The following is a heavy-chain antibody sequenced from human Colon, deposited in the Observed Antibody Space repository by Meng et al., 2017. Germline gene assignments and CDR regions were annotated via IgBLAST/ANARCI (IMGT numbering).Heavy chain of an antibody. V-gene: IGHV4-34*01. D-gene: IGHD6-19*01. Sequence: QLQLQQWGAGLLESSETLSLPCAVYGGFFSGYSWSLIRQPPGKGLEWIGEINHTGNTSYNPSLKSRLTISVDTSKNQFSLNLSSVTAADTALYYCARSVRLGVAGKSGAYWGQGTLVTVSS. CDR3: ARSVRLGVAGKSGAY. CDR1: GGFFSGYS. J-gene: IGHJ4*02. CDR2: INHTGNT.